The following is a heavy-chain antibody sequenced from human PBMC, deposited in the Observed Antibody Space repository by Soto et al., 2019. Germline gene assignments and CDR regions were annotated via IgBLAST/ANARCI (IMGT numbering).Heavy chain of an antibody. Sequence: SVKVSCKASGGTFSSYAISWVRQAPGQGLEWMGRIIPIFGTANYAQKFQGRVTITADESTSTAYMELSSLRSEDTAVYYCAGGPRVVPAADYYYSGMDVWGQGTTVTVSS. D-gene: IGHD2-2*01. CDR2: IIPIFGTA. V-gene: IGHV1-69*13. CDR1: GGTFSSYA. J-gene: IGHJ6*02. CDR3: AGGPRVVPAADYYYSGMDV.